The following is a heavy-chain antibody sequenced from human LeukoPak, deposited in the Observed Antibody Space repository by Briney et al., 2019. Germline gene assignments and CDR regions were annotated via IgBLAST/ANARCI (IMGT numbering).Heavy chain of an antibody. V-gene: IGHV4-39*01. CDR2: IYYAGST. D-gene: IGHD3-3*01. CDR3: GRNLGARSFGEGFDP. J-gene: IGHJ5*02. CDR1: GGSISSSSYY. Sequence: PTETLSLTCTVSGGSISSSSYYWGWIRQPPGKGLEWIVSIYYAGSTYYNPSLKSRVTISVDTSKNQFSLKLSSVTAADTAVYYCGRNLGARSFGEGFDPWGQGTLVTVSS.